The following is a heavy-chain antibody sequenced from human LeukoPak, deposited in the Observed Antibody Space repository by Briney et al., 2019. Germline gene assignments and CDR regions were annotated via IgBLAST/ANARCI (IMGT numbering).Heavy chain of an antibody. CDR3: AKLLAVANSYYFNY. V-gene: IGHV3-23*01. CDR1: GFTFSSYA. CDR2: ISGSGSGGST. D-gene: IGHD6-19*01. Sequence: GGSLRLSCAASGFTFSSYAMSWVRQAPGKGLEWVSTISGSGSGGSTYYADSVKGRFTISRDNSKDTLYLQMNSLRAEDTAVYYCAKLLAVANSYYFNYWGQGTLVTVSS. J-gene: IGHJ4*02.